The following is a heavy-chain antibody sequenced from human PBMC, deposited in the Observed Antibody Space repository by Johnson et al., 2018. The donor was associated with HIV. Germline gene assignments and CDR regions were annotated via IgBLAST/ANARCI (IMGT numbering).Heavy chain of an antibody. J-gene: IGHJ3*01. Sequence: VQLVESGGGLVQPGGSRRLSCAASGFTFTNYGMSWVRQAPGKGLEWVSGISGTGGSTYYADSVKGRFTTSRDNYKNTLYLQMSSLRAEDTAIYYCARKQWLEIPSDALDVWGQGTMVTVSS. V-gene: IGHV3-23*04. CDR1: GFTFTNYG. CDR2: ISGTGGST. CDR3: ARKQWLEIPSDALDV. D-gene: IGHD6-19*01.